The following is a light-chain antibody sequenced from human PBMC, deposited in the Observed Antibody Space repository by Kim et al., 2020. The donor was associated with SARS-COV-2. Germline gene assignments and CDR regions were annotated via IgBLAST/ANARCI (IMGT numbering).Light chain of an antibody. CDR2: GAS. CDR3: RQYKTYPIT. Sequence: ASVVDTITITCRAGQDINKALDWFQQKPGKAPKSLIYGASSLHGGVPSKFSGSGSGTEFTLTISSLQPEDFATYFCRQYKTYPITFGQGTRLEIK. V-gene: IGKV1-16*02. CDR1: QDINKA. J-gene: IGKJ5*01.